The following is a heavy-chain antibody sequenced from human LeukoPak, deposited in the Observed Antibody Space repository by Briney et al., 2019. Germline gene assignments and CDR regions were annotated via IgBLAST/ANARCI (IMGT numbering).Heavy chain of an antibody. J-gene: IGHJ4*02. CDR3: ARDRRYCSGGSCYFDYFFDY. CDR2: ISYDGSTN. V-gene: IGHV3-30*04. Sequence: PGRSLRLSCAASGFTFNSYAVHWVRQAPGKGLEWVAVISYDGSTNFYSASVKGRFTISRDNSKNTLYLQMNSLRADDTALYFCARDRRYCSGGSCYFDYFFDYWGQGTLVTVSS. CDR1: GFTFNSYA. D-gene: IGHD2-15*01.